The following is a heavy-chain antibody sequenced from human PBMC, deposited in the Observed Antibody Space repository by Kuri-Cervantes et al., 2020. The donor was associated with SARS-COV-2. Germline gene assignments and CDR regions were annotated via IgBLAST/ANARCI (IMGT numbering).Heavy chain of an antibody. CDR2: IIPILGTA. Sequence: SVKVSCKASGGTFSSYAISWVRQAPGQGLEWMGGIIPILGTANYAQKFQGRVTITADKSTSTAYMELSSLRFEDTAVYYCARDSSSPQLYYYYYMDVWGKGTTVTVSS. CDR1: GGTFSSYA. J-gene: IGHJ6*03. CDR3: ARDSSSPQLYYYYYMDV. V-gene: IGHV1-69*10. D-gene: IGHD6-6*01.